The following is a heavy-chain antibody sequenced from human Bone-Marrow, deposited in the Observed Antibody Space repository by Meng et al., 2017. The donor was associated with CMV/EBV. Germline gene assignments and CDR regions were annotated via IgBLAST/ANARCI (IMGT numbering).Heavy chain of an antibody. CDR2: IRSKPNNYAT. CDR3: TRQGIYWAFDI. V-gene: IGHV3-73*01. D-gene: IGHD3-3*02. J-gene: IGHJ3*02. CDR1: GFTFSGSA. Sequence: GGSLRLSCAASGFTFSGSAMHWVRQASGKGLEWVGHIRSKPNNYATTYAASVKGRFTISRDDSKNTAYLQMNSLTTEDTAVYYCTRQGIYWAFDIWGQGTMATFSS.